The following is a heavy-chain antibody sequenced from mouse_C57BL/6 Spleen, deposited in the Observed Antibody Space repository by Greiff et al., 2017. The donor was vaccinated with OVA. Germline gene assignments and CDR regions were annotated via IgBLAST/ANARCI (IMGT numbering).Heavy chain of an antibody. CDR3: ARGPSFGYDSHYYAMDY. CDR1: GYTFTTYP. Sequence: QVQLQQSGAELVKPGASVKMSCKASGYTFTTYPIEWMKQNHGKSLEWIGNFHPYNDDTKYNEKFKGKATLTVEKSSSTVYLELSRLTSDDSAVYCCARGPSFGYDSHYYAMDYWGQGTSVTVSS. CDR2: FHPYNDDT. V-gene: IGHV1-47*01. J-gene: IGHJ4*01. D-gene: IGHD2-2*01.